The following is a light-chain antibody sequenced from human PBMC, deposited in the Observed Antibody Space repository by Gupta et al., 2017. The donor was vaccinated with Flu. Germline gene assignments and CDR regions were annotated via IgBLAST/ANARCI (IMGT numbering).Light chain of an antibody. CDR2: AAS. CDR1: QSIKTD. Sequence: EIVMTQSPVTLSISRGERATPSGKASQSIKTDLAWYQQKPGQSPRLLIYAASARATYIPARFSGSGSGTEFTLTITNLQADDVALYYCHQYNEGPWTFGQGTEV. J-gene: IGKJ1*01. V-gene: IGKV3D-15*01. CDR3: HQYNEGPWT.